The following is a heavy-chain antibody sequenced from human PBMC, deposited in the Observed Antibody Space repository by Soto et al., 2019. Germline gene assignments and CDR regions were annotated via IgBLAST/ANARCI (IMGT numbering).Heavy chain of an antibody. J-gene: IGHJ6*02. CDR2: IYYSGST. CDR1: GGSISSSSYY. D-gene: IGHD2-2*01. CDR3: ARYFFSSTSCYVLGMDF. Sequence: SETLSLTCTVSGGSISSSSYYWGWIRQPPGKGLEWIGSIYYSGSTYYNPSLKSRVTISVDTSKNQFSLKLSSVTAADTAVYYCARYFFSSTSCYVLGMDFWGQGSSVTVSS. V-gene: IGHV4-39*01.